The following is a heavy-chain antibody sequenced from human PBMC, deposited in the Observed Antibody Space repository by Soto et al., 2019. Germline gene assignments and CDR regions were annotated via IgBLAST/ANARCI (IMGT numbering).Heavy chain of an antibody. CDR2: IIPIFGTA. J-gene: IGHJ4*02. Sequence: QVQLVQSGAEVKKPGSSVKVSCKASGGTFSSYAISWVRQAPGQGLEWMGGIIPIFGTANYAQKFQGRVTITADESTSTAHMELSSLRSEDTAVYYCASSSRDSSGYYCYFDYWGQGTLVTVSS. D-gene: IGHD3-22*01. CDR3: ASSSRDSSGYYCYFDY. CDR1: GGTFSSYA. V-gene: IGHV1-69*12.